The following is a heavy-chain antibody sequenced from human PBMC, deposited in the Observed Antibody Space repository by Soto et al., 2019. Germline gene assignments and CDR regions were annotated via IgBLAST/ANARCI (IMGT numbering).Heavy chain of an antibody. CDR1: GYTFTSFG. V-gene: IGHV1-18*01. D-gene: IGHD1-26*01. J-gene: IGHJ4*02. CDR3: ARGQGAGDH. Sequence: QVQLVQSGTEVKKPGASVKVSCKASGYTFTSFGISWVPQAPGQGLEWMGWISTYNGNTDYAQHLQGRLTMTTETSTSTAYMELRSLTSDDTAVYFCARGQGAGDHWGQGTLVTVSS. CDR2: ISTYNGNT.